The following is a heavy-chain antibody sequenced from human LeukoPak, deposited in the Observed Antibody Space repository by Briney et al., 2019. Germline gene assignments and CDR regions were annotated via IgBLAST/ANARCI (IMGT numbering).Heavy chain of an antibody. Sequence: ASVKVSCKASGYSFTTYYVHGVRQAPGQGLEWVGIINPSAGSATYAQKFQDRVTMTTDTSTSTVYMELSSLRSDDTAVYYCTRDIEGAIVGSGWYCSFDYWGQGTLVTVSS. CDR2: INPSAGSA. J-gene: IGHJ4*02. CDR1: GYSFTTYY. V-gene: IGHV1-46*01. D-gene: IGHD6-19*01. CDR3: TRDIEGAIVGSGWYCSFDY.